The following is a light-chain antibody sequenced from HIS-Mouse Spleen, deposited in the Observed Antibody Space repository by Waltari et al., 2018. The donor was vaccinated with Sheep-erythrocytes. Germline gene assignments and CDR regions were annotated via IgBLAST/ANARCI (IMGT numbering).Light chain of an antibody. V-gene: IGKV1-12*01. Sequence: DIQMTQSPSSLSASVGDRVTITCRASQGVSSWLALYQQKPGTAPKLLIYAASSLQSGVPSRFSGSGSGTDFTLTISSLQPEDFATYYCQQANSFPYTFGQGTKLEIK. CDR3: QQANSFPYT. J-gene: IGKJ2*01. CDR2: AAS. CDR1: QGVSSW.